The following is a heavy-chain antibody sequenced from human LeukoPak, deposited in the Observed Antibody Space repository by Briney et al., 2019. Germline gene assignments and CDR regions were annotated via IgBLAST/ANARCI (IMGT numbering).Heavy chain of an antibody. Sequence: ASVKVSCKASGYTFTGYYMHWVRQAPGQGLEWMGWINPNSGGTNYAQKFQGWVTMTRDTSISTAYMELSRLRSDDTAVYYCARAFTVTTPMDYWGQGTLVTVSS. CDR3: ARAFTVTTPMDY. J-gene: IGHJ4*02. D-gene: IGHD4-17*01. CDR1: GYTFTGYY. V-gene: IGHV1-2*04. CDR2: INPNSGGT.